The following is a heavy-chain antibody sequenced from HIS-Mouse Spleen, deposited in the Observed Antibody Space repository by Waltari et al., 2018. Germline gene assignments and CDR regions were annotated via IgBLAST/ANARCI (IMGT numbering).Heavy chain of an antibody. CDR1: GDSFSSHSAS. CDR2: TYYRSKWYN. V-gene: IGHV6-1*01. Sequence: QVQLQQSGPGLVKPSQTLSLTCAIPGDSFSSHSASWNWIGQSPSRGLEWLGRTYYRSKWYNDYAVSVKSRITINPDTSKNQFSLQLNSVTPEDTAVYYCARGYCTNGVCYDYWGQGTLVTVSS. CDR3: ARGYCTNGVCYDY. D-gene: IGHD2-8*01. J-gene: IGHJ4*02.